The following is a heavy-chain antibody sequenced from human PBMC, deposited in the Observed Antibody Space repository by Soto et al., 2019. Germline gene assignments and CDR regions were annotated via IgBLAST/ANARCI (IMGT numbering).Heavy chain of an antibody. D-gene: IGHD3-3*01. V-gene: IGHV1-2*04. J-gene: IGHJ4*02. CDR2: INPNSGGT. Sequence: QVQLVQSGAEVKKPGASVKVSCKASGYTFTGYYMHWVRQAPGQGLEWMGWINPNSGGTNYAQKFQGWVTTTRDTSISTAYMELSRLRSDDTAVYYCARVREGLRFLEWPLFDYWGQGTLVTVSS. CDR3: ARVREGLRFLEWPLFDY. CDR1: GYTFTGYY.